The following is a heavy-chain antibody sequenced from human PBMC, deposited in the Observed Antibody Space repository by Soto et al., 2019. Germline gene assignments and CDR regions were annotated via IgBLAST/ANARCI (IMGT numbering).Heavy chain of an antibody. CDR3: ARERLNTGWYGFDY. CDR1: GYTFANYD. D-gene: IGHD6-19*01. V-gene: IGHV1-18*04. CDR2: VSNKNGVT. Sequence: QVQLVQSGGEVKKPGASVKVSCKTSGYTFANYDFSWVRQAPGQGLEWMGWVSNKNGVTSYAENFRDRVTITTHTSTNAVYMELRSLTSDDTAVYFCARERLNTGWYGFDYWGQGTQVTVSS. J-gene: IGHJ4*02.